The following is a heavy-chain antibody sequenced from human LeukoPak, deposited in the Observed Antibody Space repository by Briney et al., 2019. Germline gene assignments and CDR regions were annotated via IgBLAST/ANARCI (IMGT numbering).Heavy chain of an antibody. Sequence: GGSLRLSCAASGFTFTTYGIHWVRQAPGKGLEWVAFIRYDGSSKYYADFVKGRFTISRDSSKNTLYLQMNSLRPEDTAVYYWAKDSCSGGRCYSSPYDAFDVWGQGTMVTVSS. J-gene: IGHJ3*01. D-gene: IGHD2-15*01. CDR2: IRYDGSSK. V-gene: IGHV3-30*02. CDR3: AKDSCSGGRCYSSPYDAFDV. CDR1: GFTFTTYG.